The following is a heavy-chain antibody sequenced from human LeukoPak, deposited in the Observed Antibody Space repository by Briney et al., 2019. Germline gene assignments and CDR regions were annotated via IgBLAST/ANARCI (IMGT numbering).Heavy chain of an antibody. CDR1: GFTFSSYA. CDR2: ISGSGGST. J-gene: IGHJ5*02. CDR3: AKEYYSDSSGPYDP. V-gene: IGHV3-23*01. Sequence: PGGSLRLSCAASGFTFSSYAMSWVRQVPGKGLEWVSAISGSGGSTYYADSVKGRFIISRDNSKNTLYLQMNSLRAEDTAVYYCAKEYYSDSSGPYDPWGQGTLVTVSS. D-gene: IGHD3-22*01.